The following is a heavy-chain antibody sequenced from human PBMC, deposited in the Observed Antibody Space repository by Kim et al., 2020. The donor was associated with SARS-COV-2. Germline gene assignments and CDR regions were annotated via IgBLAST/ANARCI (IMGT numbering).Heavy chain of an antibody. D-gene: IGHD2-2*01. J-gene: IGHJ6*02. CDR1: GYSISSGYY. V-gene: IGHV4-38-2*02. Sequence: SETLSLTCTVSGYSISSGYYWGWIRQPPGKGLEWIGSINHSGSTYYNPSLKSRVSISVDTSKNQFSLKLSSVTAADTAVYNCARVGYCSSTSCYQGYYYYGMDVWGQGTTVTVSS. CDR3: ARVGYCSSTSCYQGYYYYGMDV. CDR2: INHSGST.